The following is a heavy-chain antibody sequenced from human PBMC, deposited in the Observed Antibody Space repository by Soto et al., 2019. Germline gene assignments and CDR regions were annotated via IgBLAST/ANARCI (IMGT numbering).Heavy chain of an antibody. CDR3: ATPYYFNH. D-gene: IGHD3-16*01. Sequence: GGFLRLSCAGSGFMFSSYTMTWVRQAPGKGLEWLSSISADSSYIDYADSLRGRFTVSRDNARKSLYLQIDILGAEDTAVYYCATPYYFNHWGPGTLVTVSS. V-gene: IGHV3-21*01. CDR1: GFMFSSYT. J-gene: IGHJ1*01. CDR2: ISADSSYI.